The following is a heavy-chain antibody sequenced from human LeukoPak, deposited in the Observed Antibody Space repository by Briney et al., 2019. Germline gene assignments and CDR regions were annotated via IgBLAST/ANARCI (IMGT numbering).Heavy chain of an antibody. J-gene: IGHJ4*02. Sequence: ASVKVSCKVSGYTLTELSMHWVRQAPGKGLEWMGGFDPEDGETIYAQKFQGRVTMTEDTSTDTAYMGLSSLRSEDTAVYYCASTKYSGSYYGRISPPPTDYWGQGTLVTVSS. V-gene: IGHV1-24*01. CDR1: GYTLTELS. CDR3: ASTKYSGSYYGRISPPPTDY. CDR2: FDPEDGET. D-gene: IGHD1-26*01.